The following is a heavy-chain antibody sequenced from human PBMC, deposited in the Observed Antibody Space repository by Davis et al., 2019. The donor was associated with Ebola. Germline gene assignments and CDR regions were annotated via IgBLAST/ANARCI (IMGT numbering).Heavy chain of an antibody. Sequence: GSLRLSCTVSGYSISSGYYWGWIRQPPGKGLEWIGYIYYSGSTNYNPSLKSRVTISVDTSKNQFSLKLSSVTAADTAVYYCARYSSFWTVTAHWYFDLWGRGTLVTVSS. CDR3: ARYSSFWTVTAHWYFDL. V-gene: IGHV4-61*01. J-gene: IGHJ2*01. D-gene: IGHD3/OR15-3a*01. CDR1: GYSISSGYY. CDR2: IYYSGST.